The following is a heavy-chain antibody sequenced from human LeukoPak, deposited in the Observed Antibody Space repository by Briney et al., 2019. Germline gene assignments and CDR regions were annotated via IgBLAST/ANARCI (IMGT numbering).Heavy chain of an antibody. Sequence: PSENLSLTCTVSGGSIRNYYWSWIRQPAGKGLEWIGRIYSSGDTNYNPSLKSRVTMSVDTSKNQFSLKLRSATAADTAVYYCAREGPRPVWGQQLVQGGVFDIGGKGTMVPVS. V-gene: IGHV4-4*07. D-gene: IGHD6-13*01. J-gene: IGHJ3*02. CDR3: AREGPRPVWGQQLVQGGVFDI. CDR2: IYSSGDT. CDR1: GGSIRNYY.